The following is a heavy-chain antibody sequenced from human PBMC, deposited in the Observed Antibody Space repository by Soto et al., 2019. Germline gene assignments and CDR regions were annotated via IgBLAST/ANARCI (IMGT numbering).Heavy chain of an antibody. CDR1: GGTFRTAA. J-gene: IGHJ6*02. V-gene: IGHV1-69*12. CDR3: ARDNDRPQLGGNYYYILDV. CDR2: IMPVFRTP. Sequence: QVQLEQSGAEVKKPGSSVKVSCKASGGTFRTAAVSWVRQAPGQGLAWMGGIMPVFRTPDYAQKFHGRVTITADESTSTAYMELSGLRSDDTAVYYCARDNDRPQLGGNYYYILDVWGQGTTITVSS. D-gene: IGHD2-8*01.